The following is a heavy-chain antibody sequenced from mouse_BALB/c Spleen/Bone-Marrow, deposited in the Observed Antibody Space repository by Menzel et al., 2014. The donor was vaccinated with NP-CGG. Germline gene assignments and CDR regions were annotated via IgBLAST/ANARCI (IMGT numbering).Heavy chain of an antibody. J-gene: IGHJ3*01. Sequence: EVKLVESGGGLVKSGGSLKLSCAASGFSFNSYGISWVRQTPEKRLEWVATISGGGSYTFYPDSVKGRFTISRDNAKNNLYLQLSSLRPEDTALYYCARHAYYDQTEVSFVYWGQGTLVTVSA. CDR2: ISGGGSYT. CDR3: ARHAYYDQTEVSFVY. CDR1: GFSFNSYG. D-gene: IGHD2-4*01. V-gene: IGHV5-9-2*01.